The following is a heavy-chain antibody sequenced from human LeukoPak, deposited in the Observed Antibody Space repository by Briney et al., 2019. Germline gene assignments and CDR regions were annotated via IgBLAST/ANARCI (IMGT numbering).Heavy chain of an antibody. J-gene: IGHJ6*02. V-gene: IGHV3-53*01. CDR2: LCSGGST. Sequence: GGSLRLSCAASGFTFSSYAMSWVRPAPGKGLEWGSVLCSGGSTYYADSVKGRFTISRDNSKNTLYLQMNSLRAEDTAVYYCATGPGSYLNYGMDVWGQGTTVTVSS. CDR3: ATGPGSYLNYGMDV. D-gene: IGHD1-26*01. CDR1: GFTFSSYA.